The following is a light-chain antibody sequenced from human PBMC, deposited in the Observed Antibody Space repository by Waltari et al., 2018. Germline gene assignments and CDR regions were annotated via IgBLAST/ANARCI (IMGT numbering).Light chain of an antibody. J-gene: IGKJ4*01. CDR2: DVS. Sequence: VVLTQSPATLSLSPGERATLSCRASQGVSKFLAWFQQKPGKSPRLLVYDVSTRATGIPSRFSGSGPGPEFILTINSLEPEDFAVYYCQQYDRWPLTFGGGTKLEIK. V-gene: IGKV3D-11*01. CDR3: QQYDRWPLT. CDR1: QGVSKF.